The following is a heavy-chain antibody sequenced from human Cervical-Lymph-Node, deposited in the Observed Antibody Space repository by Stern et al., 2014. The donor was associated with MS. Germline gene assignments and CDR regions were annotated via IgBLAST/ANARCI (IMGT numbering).Heavy chain of an antibody. CDR1: GGTFSNYA. Sequence: DQLVESGAEVKKPGSSVKVSCKASGGTFSNYALSWVRQAPGQGLEWMGRIIPILDIANYAQKFQGRVTITADKSTSTAYMELSSLRSEDTAVYYCARGGGDSTGWYRYYFDYWGQGTLVTVSS. CDR3: ARGGGDSTGWYRYYFDY. D-gene: IGHD6-13*01. CDR2: IIPILDIA. J-gene: IGHJ4*02. V-gene: IGHV1-69*04.